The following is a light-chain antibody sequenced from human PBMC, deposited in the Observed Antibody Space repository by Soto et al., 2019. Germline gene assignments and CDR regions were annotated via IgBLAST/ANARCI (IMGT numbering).Light chain of an antibody. CDR1: QSVSSSY. J-gene: IGKJ4*01. CDR2: GES. CDR3: QQYGSSPFT. Sequence: EIVLTQSPGTLSLSPGEIATLSCVASQSVSSSYLAWYQQKPGQAPRLVIYGESSRATSIPDRFSGSGSGTDFTLTISRLEPEDFAVYYCQQYGSSPFTFGGGTKVEIK. V-gene: IGKV3-20*01.